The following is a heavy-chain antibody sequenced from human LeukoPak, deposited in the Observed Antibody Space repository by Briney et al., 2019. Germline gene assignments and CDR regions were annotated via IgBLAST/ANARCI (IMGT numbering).Heavy chain of an antibody. CDR2: IYYSGST. CDR3: AREDDTMVRGVIN. D-gene: IGHD3-10*01. Sequence: PSETLSLTCTVSGGSISSHYWSWIRQPPGKGLEWIGYIYYSGSTNYNPSLKSRVTISVDTSKNQFSLKLSSVTAADTAVYYCAREDDTMVRGVINWGQGTLVTVSS. CDR1: GGSISSHY. J-gene: IGHJ4*02. V-gene: IGHV4-59*11.